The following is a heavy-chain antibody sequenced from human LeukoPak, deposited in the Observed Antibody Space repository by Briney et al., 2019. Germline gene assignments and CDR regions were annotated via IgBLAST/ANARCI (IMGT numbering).Heavy chain of an antibody. V-gene: IGHV3-30-3*01. CDR1: GFTFGHYA. D-gene: IGHD1-26*01. J-gene: IGHJ4*02. CDR3: ARALGSPLDF. CDR2: ISYGGNNQ. Sequence: GGSLRLSCGASGFTFGHYAMNWVRQAPGQGLEWVAIISYGGNNQYYADSVKGRFTISRDNAKNTLYLQMNSLRAEDTAVYYCARALGSPLDFWGQGTLVTVSS.